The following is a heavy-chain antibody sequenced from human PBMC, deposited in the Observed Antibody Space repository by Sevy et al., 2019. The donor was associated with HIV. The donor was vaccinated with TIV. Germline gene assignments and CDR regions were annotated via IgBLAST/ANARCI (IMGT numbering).Heavy chain of an antibody. Sequence: GGSLRLSCAASGFTFSSYSMNWARQAPGKGLEWVSYISSSSSTIYYAHSVKGRFTISRDNAKNSLYLQMNSLRAEDTAVYYCARVPITIFGVVHYGMDVWGQGTTVTVSS. CDR3: ARVPITIFGVVHYGMDV. D-gene: IGHD3-3*01. CDR1: GFTFSSYS. CDR2: ISSSSSTI. J-gene: IGHJ6*02. V-gene: IGHV3-48*01.